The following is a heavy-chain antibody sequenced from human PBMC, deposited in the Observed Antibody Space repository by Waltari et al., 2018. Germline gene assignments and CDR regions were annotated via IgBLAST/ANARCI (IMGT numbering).Heavy chain of an antibody. J-gene: IGHJ5*02. CDR3: AKDGNLYGGIS. V-gene: IGHV3-43*01. CDR1: GFTFDDYT. CDR2: ISWDGGST. Sequence: EVQLVESGGVVVQPGGSLRLSCADSGFTFDDYTMHWVRQAPGKGLEWVSLISWDGGSTYYADSVKGRFTISRDNSKNSLYLQMNSLRTEDTALYYCAKDGNLYGGISWGQGTLVTVSS. D-gene: IGHD3-16*01.